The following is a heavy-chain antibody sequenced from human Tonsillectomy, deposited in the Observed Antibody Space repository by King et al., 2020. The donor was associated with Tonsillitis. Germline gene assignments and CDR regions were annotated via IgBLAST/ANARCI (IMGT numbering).Heavy chain of an antibody. Sequence: HVQLQESGPGLVKPSETLSLTCTVSGGSIRNYYWSWIRQSPGKGLELIGHIYYSGSTKYNPSLGSRVSISEDTSKNQFSLKVNSVTAADTAVYYCARGERGYSYGNPFDDWGQGTLVTVSS. V-gene: IGHV4-59*01. CDR1: GGSIRNYY. J-gene: IGHJ4*02. D-gene: IGHD5-18*01. CDR3: ARGERGYSYGNPFDD. CDR2: IYYSGST.